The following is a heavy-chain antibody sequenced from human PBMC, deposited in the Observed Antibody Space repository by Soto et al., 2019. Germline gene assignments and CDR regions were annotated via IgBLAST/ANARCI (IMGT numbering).Heavy chain of an antibody. V-gene: IGHV3-9*01. Sequence: EVQLVESGGGLVQPGRSLRLSCAASGFTFDDYAMHWVRPAPGKGLEWVSGIRWNSGSIGYADSVKGRFAISRKNAKNPLYLTMTSLRADDTALYYCAKDDYYDSIGYYGGIALGYWGGGALVTVSS. CDR2: IRWNSGSI. CDR1: GFTFDDYA. J-gene: IGHJ4*02. CDR3: AKDDYYDSIGYYGGIALGY. D-gene: IGHD3-22*01.